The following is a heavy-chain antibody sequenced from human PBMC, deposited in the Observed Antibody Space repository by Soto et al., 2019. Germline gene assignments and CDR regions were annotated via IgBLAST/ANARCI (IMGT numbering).Heavy chain of an antibody. J-gene: IGHJ6*02. CDR3: AEVANLLNYGMDV. CDR2: IYYSGST. Sequence: PSETLSLTCTVSGGSISSSSYYWGWIRQPPGKGLEWIGSIYYSGSTYYNPSLKSRVTISVDTSKNQFSLKLSSVTAADTAVYYWAEVANLLNYGMDVWGQGTTVTVSS. CDR1: GGSISSSSYY. V-gene: IGHV4-39*01. D-gene: IGHD5-12*01.